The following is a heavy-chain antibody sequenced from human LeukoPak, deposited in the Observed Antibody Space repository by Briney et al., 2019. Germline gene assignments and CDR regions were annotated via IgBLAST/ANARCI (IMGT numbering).Heavy chain of an antibody. CDR3: AGRDYYYMDV. V-gene: IGHV1-46*01. CDR2: INPGGGTT. CDR1: EYSFTTYY. Sequence: VASVKVSCKASEYSFTTYYIHWVRPAPGQGLEWMGMINPGGGTTTYAQKFQGRVTMTRDTSTNTVYMELSSLRSEDTAVYYCAGRDYYYMDVWGKGTTVTVSS. J-gene: IGHJ6*03.